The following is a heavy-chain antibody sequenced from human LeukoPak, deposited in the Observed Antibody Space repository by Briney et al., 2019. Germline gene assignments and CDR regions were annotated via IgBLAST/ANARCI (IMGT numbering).Heavy chain of an antibody. Sequence: SETLSLTCTVPGGSISSYYWSWIRHPPGNGLEWIGYIYYSGSTNYNPSLKSRVTISVDTSKNQFSLKLSSMTAADTAVYYCARLGYCSSTSCAGPSTWFDPWGQGTLVTVSS. CDR3: ARLGYCSSTSCAGPSTWFDP. J-gene: IGHJ5*02. CDR1: GGSISSYY. D-gene: IGHD2-2*01. V-gene: IGHV4-59*01. CDR2: IYYSGST.